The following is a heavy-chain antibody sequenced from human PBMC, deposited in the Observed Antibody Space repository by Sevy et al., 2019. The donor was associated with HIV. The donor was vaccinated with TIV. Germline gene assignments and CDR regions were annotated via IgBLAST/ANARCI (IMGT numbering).Heavy chain of an antibody. J-gene: IGHJ4*02. V-gene: IGHV3-7*01. Sequence: GGSLRLSCAASGFTFSPYWMTWVRQAPGKGLEWVANIRPDGSDKYYVDSVKGRFTISGDNAKNSLYLQMNSLRADDTAMYYCARGGGLDCWGQGALVTVSS. CDR1: GFTFSPYW. CDR2: IRPDGSDK. D-gene: IGHD3-16*01. CDR3: ARGGGLDC.